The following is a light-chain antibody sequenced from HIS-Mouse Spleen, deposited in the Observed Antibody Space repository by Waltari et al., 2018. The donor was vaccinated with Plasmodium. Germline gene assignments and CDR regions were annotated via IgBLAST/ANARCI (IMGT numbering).Light chain of an antibody. CDR1: ALPKKY. J-gene: IGLJ3*02. CDR3: YSTDSSGNHRV. V-gene: IGLV3-10*01. Sequence: SYELTQPPSVSVSPGQTARITCSGDALPKKYAYWYQQKSGQAPVLGIYEDSKRPSGIPERVPGSSSGTMATLTISGAQVEDEADYYCYSTDSSGNHRVFGGGTKLTVL. CDR2: EDS.